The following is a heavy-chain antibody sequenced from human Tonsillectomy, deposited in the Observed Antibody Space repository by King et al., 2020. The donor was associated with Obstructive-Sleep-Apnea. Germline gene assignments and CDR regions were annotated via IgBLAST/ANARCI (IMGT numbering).Heavy chain of an antibody. CDR2: ISYDGSNK. J-gene: IGHJ6*02. CDR1: GFTFSSYA. V-gene: IGHV3-30-3*01. D-gene: IGHD3-10*01. CDR3: ARDNYGSGSYQAGGMDV. Sequence: VQLVESGGGVVQPGRSLRLSCAASGFTFSSYAMHWVRQAPGKGLEWVAVISYDGSNKYYADSVQGRVTISRDNSKNTLYLQMNSLRAEDTAVYYCARDNYGSGSYQAGGMDVWGQGTTVTVSS.